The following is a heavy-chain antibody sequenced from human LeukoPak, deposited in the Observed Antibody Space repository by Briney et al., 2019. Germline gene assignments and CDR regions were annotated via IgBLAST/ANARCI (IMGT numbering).Heavy chain of an antibody. J-gene: IGHJ4*02. D-gene: IGHD6-19*01. CDR1: GGSISSYY. CDR2: IYYSGST. Sequence: PSETLSLTCTVSGGSISSYYWSWIRQPPGKGLEWIGYIYYSGSTNYNPSLKSRVTISVDTSKNQFSLKLSSVTAADTAVYYCASSVVAGTQIHYWGQGTLVTVSS. CDR3: ASSVVAGTQIHY. V-gene: IGHV4-59*01.